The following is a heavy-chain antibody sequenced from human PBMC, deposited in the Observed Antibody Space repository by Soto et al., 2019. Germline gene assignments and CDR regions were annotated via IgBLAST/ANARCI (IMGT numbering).Heavy chain of an antibody. CDR2: IYYGGST. V-gene: IGHV4-59*08. J-gene: IGHJ4*02. Sequence: SETLSLTCTVSGGSISNYFWSWIRQPPGKGLEWIGYIYYGGSTNYSPSLKSRVTISIDRSKNQFSLKLSSVTAADTAVYYCARLQESGFPKAFDYWGQGTLVTVSS. CDR3: ARLQESGFPKAFDY. D-gene: IGHD2-21*01. CDR1: GGSISNYF.